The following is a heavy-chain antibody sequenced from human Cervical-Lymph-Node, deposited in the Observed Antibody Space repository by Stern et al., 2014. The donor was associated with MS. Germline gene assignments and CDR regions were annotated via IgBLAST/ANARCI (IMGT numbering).Heavy chain of an antibody. V-gene: IGHV1-69*09. CDR1: GGKFRSSFA. J-gene: IGHJ5*02. CDR3: ARGIVTNRPASTLHNLFDP. D-gene: IGHD4-17*01. CDR2: IIPIIGLA. Sequence: QVQLLESGAEVKKPGSSVNVSCKASGGKFRSSFAVSWVRQAPGQGLEWMGRIIPIIGLANYAQKFQTRLTITADKSTSTVYMELTSLTSEDTALYYCARGIVTNRPASTLHNLFDPWGPGTLVTVSS.